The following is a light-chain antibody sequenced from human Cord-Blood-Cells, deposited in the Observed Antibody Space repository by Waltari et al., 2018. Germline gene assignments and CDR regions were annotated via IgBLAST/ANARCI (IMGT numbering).Light chain of an antibody. V-gene: IGLV2-23*01. CDR3: CSYAGSSTVV. Sequence: QSARTQPASVPGSPGQSITISCTGTSSDVGGYNLVSWYQQHPGKAPKLMIYEGSKRPSGVSNRFSGSKSGNTASLTISGLQAEDEADYYCCSYAGSSTVVFGGGTKLTVL. CDR1: SSDVGGYNL. J-gene: IGLJ2*01. CDR2: EGS.